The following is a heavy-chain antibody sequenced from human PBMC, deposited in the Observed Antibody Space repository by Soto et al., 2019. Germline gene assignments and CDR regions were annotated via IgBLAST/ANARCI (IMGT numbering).Heavy chain of an antibody. CDR2: ISYDGSNK. J-gene: IGHJ4*02. D-gene: IGHD6-19*01. Sequence: QVQLVESGGGVVQPGRSLRLSCAASGFTFSSYGMHWVRQAPGKGLEWVAVISYDGSNKYYADSVKGRFTISRDNSKNTLYLQMNSLRAKDTAVYYCAKARIAVALLDYWGQGTLVTVSS. V-gene: IGHV3-30*18. CDR1: GFTFSSYG. CDR3: AKARIAVALLDY.